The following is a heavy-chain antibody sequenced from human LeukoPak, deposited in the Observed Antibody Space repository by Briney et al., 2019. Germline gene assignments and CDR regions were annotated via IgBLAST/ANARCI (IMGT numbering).Heavy chain of an antibody. CDR2: INPSGGST. CDR3: ARAPKIVWYYDSSGYPYY. J-gene: IGHJ4*02. Sequence: ASVKVSCKASGYTFTDYYMHWVRQAPGQGLEWMGIINPSGGSTSYAQKFQGRVTMTRDTSTSTVYMELSSLRSEDTAVYYCARAPKIVWYYDSSGYPYYWGQGTLVTVSS. CDR1: GYTFTDYY. V-gene: IGHV1-46*01. D-gene: IGHD3-22*01.